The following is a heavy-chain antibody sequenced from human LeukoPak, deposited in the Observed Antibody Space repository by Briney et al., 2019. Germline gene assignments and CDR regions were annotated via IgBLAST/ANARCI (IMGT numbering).Heavy chain of an antibody. D-gene: IGHD7-27*01. V-gene: IGHV3-30*03. CDR3: ARDSITGDNSLDY. CDR1: GFTFSRYG. J-gene: IGHJ4*02. Sequence: GGSLRLSCAASGFTFSRYGMHWVRQAPGKGLEWVAVISYDGSNKYYADSVRGRFTVSRDNSKNTLYLQTNSLRAEDTAVYYCARDSITGDNSLDYWGRGTLVTVSS. CDR2: ISYDGSNK.